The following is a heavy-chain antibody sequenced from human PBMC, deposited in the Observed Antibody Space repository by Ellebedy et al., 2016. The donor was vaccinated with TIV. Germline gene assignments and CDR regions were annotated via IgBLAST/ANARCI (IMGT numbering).Heavy chain of an antibody. CDR2: IKSKTDGGTR. D-gene: IGHD6-13*01. CDR1: GFTFSHAW. V-gene: IGHV3-15*01. CDR3: STDRRSGSWWESYHGMDV. J-gene: IGHJ6*02. Sequence: GESLKISCAASGFTFSHAWMSWVRQAPGKGLEWVGRIKSKTDGGTRDYAAPVKGRFTISRDDSKNTLYLQMNSLKTEDTAVYYCSTDRRSGSWWESYHGMDVWGQGTTVTVSS.